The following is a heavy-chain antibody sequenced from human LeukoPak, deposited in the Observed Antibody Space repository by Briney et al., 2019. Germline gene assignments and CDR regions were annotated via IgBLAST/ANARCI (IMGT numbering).Heavy chain of an antibody. CDR1: GYTFTGYY. CDR3: ARGRPMVRGVTDLYYFDY. CDR2: INPNSGGT. J-gene: IGHJ4*02. V-gene: IGHV1-2*04. D-gene: IGHD3-10*01. Sequence: ASVKVSCKASGYTFTGYYMHWVRQAPGQGLEWMGWINPNSGGTNYAQKFQGWVTMTRDTSISTVYMELSRLRSDDTAVYYCARGRPMVRGVTDLYYFDYWGQGTLVTVSS.